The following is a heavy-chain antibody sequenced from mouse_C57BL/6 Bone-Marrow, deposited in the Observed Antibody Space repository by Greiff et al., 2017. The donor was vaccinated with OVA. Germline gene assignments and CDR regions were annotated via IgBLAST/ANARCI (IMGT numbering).Heavy chain of an antibody. CDR1: GYTFTSYW. CDR3: ARYDHGSSL. J-gene: IGHJ3*01. CDR2: IDPSDSYT. V-gene: IGHV1-69*01. D-gene: IGHD1-1*01. Sequence: QVQLQQPGAELVMPGASVKLSCKASGYTFTSYWMHWVKQRPGQGLEWIGEIDPSDSYTNYNQKFKGKSTLTVDKSSSTAYMQLSSLTSEDSAVYYCARYDHGSSLWGQGTLVTVSA.